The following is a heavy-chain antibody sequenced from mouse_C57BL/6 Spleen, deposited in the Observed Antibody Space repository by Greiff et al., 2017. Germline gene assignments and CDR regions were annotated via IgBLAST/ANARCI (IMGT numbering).Heavy chain of an antibody. V-gene: IGHV1-82*01. CDR3: ARSSDGYYAY. Sequence: QVQLKQSGPELVKPGASVKISCKASGYAFSSSWMNWVKQRPGKGLEWIGRIYPGDGDTNYNGKFKGKATLTADKSSSTAYMQLSSLTSEDSAVYFCARSSDGYYAYWGQGTTLTVSS. CDR1: GYAFSSSW. D-gene: IGHD2-3*01. CDR2: IYPGDGDT. J-gene: IGHJ2*01.